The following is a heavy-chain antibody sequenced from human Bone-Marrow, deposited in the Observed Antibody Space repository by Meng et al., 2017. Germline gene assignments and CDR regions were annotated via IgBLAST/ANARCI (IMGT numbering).Heavy chain of an antibody. V-gene: IGHV4-31*03. CDR1: GGSISSGGYY. D-gene: IGHD2-15*01. CDR3: ARQQGWSPFGY. CDR2: IYYSGST. Sequence: LRLSCTVSGGSISSGGYYWSWIRQHPGKGLEWIGYIYYSGSTYYNPSLKSRVTISVDTSKNQFSLKLSSVTAADTAVYYCARQQGWSPFGYWGQGTLVTVSS. J-gene: IGHJ4*02.